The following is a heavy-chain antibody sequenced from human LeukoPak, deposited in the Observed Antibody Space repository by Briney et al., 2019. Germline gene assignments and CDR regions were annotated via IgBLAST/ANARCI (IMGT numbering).Heavy chain of an antibody. J-gene: IGHJ4*02. CDR1: RYTFTSYY. V-gene: IGHV1-69*04. Sequence: SVKVSCKASRYTFTSYYMHCVRQAPGQGLEWMGRIIPILGIANYAQKFQGRVTITADKSTSTAYMELSSLRSEDTAVYYCARAVAGTSHPLDYWGQGTLVTVSS. CDR3: ARAVAGTSHPLDY. CDR2: IIPILGIA. D-gene: IGHD6-19*01.